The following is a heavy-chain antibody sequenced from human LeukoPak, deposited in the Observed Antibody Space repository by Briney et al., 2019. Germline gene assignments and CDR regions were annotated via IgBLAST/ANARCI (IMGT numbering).Heavy chain of an antibody. CDR2: ISWDGGST. CDR3: AKDNGQLKYCSGGSCYRGEFDY. CDR1: GFTFDDYT. D-gene: IGHD2-15*01. V-gene: IGHV3-43*01. J-gene: IGHJ4*02. Sequence: GGSLRLSCAASGFTFDDYTMHRVRQAPGKGLEWVSLISWDGGSTYYADSVKGRFTISRDNSKNSLYLQMNSLRTEDTALYYCAKDNGQLKYCSGGSCYRGEFDYWGQGTLVTVSS.